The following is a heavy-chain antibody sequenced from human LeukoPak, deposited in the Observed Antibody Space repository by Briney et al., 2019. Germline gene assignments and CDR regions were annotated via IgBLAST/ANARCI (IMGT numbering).Heavy chain of an antibody. V-gene: IGHV3-53*01. J-gene: IGHJ4*02. Sequence: PVGSLRLSCAASGFTVSSNYMSWVRQAPGKELEWVSVIYSGGSTYYADSVKGRFTISRDNSKNTLYLQMNSLRAEDTAVYYCAREHGSTGTNDYWGQGTLVTVSS. CDR2: IYSGGST. CDR3: AREHGSTGTNDY. CDR1: GFTVSSNY. D-gene: IGHD1/OR15-1a*01.